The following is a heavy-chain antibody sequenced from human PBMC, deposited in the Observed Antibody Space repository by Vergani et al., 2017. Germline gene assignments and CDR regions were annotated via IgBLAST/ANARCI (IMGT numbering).Heavy chain of an antibody. CDR1: GGSISSGSYY. D-gene: IGHD1-1*01. Sequence: QVQLQESGPGLEKPSQTLSLTCSVSGGSISSGSYYWHWIRQPAGKGLEWIGRIYTTGSTNYNPSLQSRVSISIDTSKSHFSLKLSSVTAADTAVYYCARGSTPWNAGALEIWGQGTVVTVSS. CDR3: ARGSTPWNAGALEI. V-gene: IGHV4-61*02. CDR2: IYTTGST. J-gene: IGHJ3*02.